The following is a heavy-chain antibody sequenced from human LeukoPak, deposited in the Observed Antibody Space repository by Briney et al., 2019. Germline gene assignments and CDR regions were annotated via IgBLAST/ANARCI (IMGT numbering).Heavy chain of an antibody. CDR1: GFTFSSYE. Sequence: GGSLRLSCAASGFTFSSYEMNWVRQAPGKGLEWVSYISSSGRTIYYADSVKGRFTISRDNAKNSLYLQMNSLRAEDTAVYYCARDPAPLGYWGQGTLVTVSS. CDR3: ARDPAPLGY. J-gene: IGHJ4*02. V-gene: IGHV3-48*03. CDR2: ISSSGRTI. D-gene: IGHD2-2*01.